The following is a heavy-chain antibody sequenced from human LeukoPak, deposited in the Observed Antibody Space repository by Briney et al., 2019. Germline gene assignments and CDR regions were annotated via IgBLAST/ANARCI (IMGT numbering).Heavy chain of an antibody. D-gene: IGHD6-6*01. CDR3: ARAIAARRGEYYYYYMDV. Sequence: SETLSLTCTVSGGSISSYYWSWIRQPAGKGLEWIGRIYTSGSTNYNPSLKSRVTMSVNTSKNQFFLKLSSVTAADTAVYYCARAIAARRGEYYYYYMDVWGKGTTVTVSS. CDR2: IYTSGST. CDR1: GGSISSYY. J-gene: IGHJ6*03. V-gene: IGHV4-4*07.